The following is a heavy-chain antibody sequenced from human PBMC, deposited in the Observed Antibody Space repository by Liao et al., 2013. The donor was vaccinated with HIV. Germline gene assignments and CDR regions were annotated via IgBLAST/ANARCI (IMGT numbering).Heavy chain of an antibody. CDR3: ARALPAKGGSGFFVAFDP. Sequence: QVQLQESGPGLVKPSETLSLTCTVSGDSINTINYYWGWIRQPPGKGLEWIGYIYYSGITYSTPSLKSRVTLSVDTSKNQFSLKLSSVTAADSAVYYCARALPAKGGSGFFVAFDPWGQGNLVTVSS. CDR2: IYYSGIT. J-gene: IGHJ5*02. CDR1: GDSINTINYY. V-gene: IGHV4-39*07. D-gene: IGHD2-21*01.